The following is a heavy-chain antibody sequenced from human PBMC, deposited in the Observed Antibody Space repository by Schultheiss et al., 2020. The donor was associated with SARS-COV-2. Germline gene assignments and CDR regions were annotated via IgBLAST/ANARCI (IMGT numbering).Heavy chain of an antibody. D-gene: IGHD4-17*01. V-gene: IGHV4-34*01. J-gene: IGHJ4*02. CDR3: ARGANYGDHPWWY. CDR1: GGSFSGYY. CDR2: INHSGST. Sequence: SETLSLTCAVYGGSFSGYYWSWIRQPPGKGLEWIGEINHSGSTNYNPSLKSRVTISVDTSKNQFSLKLSSVTAADTAVYYCARGANYGDHPWWYWGQGTLVTVSS.